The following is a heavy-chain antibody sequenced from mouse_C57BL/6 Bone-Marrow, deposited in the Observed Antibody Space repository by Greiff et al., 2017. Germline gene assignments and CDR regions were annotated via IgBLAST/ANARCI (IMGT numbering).Heavy chain of an antibody. J-gene: IGHJ3*01. V-gene: IGHV2-2*01. CDR2: IWSGGST. D-gene: IGHD1-1*01. CDR3: ARKGYYGLEFFAY. Sequence: VQLMESGPGLVQPSQSLSITCTVSGFSLTSYGVHWVRQSPGKGLEWLGVIWSGGSTDYNAAFISRLSISKDNSKSQVFFKMNSLQADDTAIYYWARKGYYGLEFFAYWGQGTLVTVSA. CDR1: GFSLTSYG.